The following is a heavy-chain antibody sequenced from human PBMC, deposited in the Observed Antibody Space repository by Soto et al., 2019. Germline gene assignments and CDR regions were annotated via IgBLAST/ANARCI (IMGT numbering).Heavy chain of an antibody. CDR1: GYTFSNFG. Sequence: QVQLVQSGAEVRKPGASVKVSCKASGYTFSNFGLSWVRQAPGQGLEWMGWISDYNGNTHYAQKFQGRLIMTTDTSTGTAHVGLRSLTSDDTAVYFCAREGYYSGSGTYSPPRYYGMDVWGPGTTVTVSS. J-gene: IGHJ6*02. CDR3: AREGYYSGSGTYSPPRYYGMDV. D-gene: IGHD3-10*01. V-gene: IGHV1-18*01. CDR2: ISDYNGNT.